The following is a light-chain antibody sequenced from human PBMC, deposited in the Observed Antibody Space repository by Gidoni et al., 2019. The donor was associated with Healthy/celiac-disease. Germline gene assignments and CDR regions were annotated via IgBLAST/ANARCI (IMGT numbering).Light chain of an antibody. CDR2: LGS. Sequence: DIVMTQSPLSLPVTPGEPASISGRSSQSLLHSNGYNYLDLYLQKPGQSPQLLIYLGSNGASRVPYRFSGSGSGTDFTLKISRVEAEDVGVYYCMQALQTPRFXQXTKLEIK. V-gene: IGKV2-28*01. CDR1: QSLLHSNGYNY. CDR3: MQALQTPR. J-gene: IGKJ2*01.